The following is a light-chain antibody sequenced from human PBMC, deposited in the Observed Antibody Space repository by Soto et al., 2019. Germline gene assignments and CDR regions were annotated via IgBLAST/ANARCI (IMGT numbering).Light chain of an antibody. CDR3: QQYDNLPLT. Sequence: DIQMTQSPSSLSASVGDRVTITCQASQDISNYLNWYQQKPGKAPKLLIYEASNLATGVPSMFSGSGSGTDFTFTISSLQPEDIATYYCQQYDNLPLTFGGGTKVEIK. J-gene: IGKJ4*01. CDR2: EAS. CDR1: QDISNY. V-gene: IGKV1-33*01.